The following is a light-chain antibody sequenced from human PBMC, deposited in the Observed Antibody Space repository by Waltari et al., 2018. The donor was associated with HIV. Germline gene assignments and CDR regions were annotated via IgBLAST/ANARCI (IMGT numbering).Light chain of an antibody. CDR1: SSDVGGYHY. V-gene: IGLV2-14*01. CDR2: DVS. J-gene: IGLJ1*01. Sequence: QSALTQPASVSGSPGPSLTISCTGTSSDVGGYHYLSWYQQHPGKAPKLMIYDVSNRPSGVSNRFSGSKSGNTASLTISGLQAEDEADYYCSSYTSSSSYVFGTGTKVTVL. CDR3: SSYTSSSSYV.